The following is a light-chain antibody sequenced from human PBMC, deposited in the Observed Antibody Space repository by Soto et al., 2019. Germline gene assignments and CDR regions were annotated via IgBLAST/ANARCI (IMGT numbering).Light chain of an antibody. CDR3: QQYNKWPQT. CDR1: QSVSSY. CDR2: GAS. J-gene: IGKJ1*01. Sequence: EIVLTQSPATLSLSPGERATVSCRASQSVSSYLAWYQQKPGQAPRLLIYGASTRATDIPATFSGSGSGTEFTLTISSLQSEDIAVYYCQQYNKWPQTFGQGTKVDI. V-gene: IGKV3-15*01.